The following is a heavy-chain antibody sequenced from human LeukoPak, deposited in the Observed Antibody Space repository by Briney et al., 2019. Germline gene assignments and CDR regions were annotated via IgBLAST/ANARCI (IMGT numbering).Heavy chain of an antibody. Sequence: ASVRVSCKASGYTFTGYYMHWVRQAPGQGLEWMGWINHNRGGTNYAQTFQGRVTMTRDTSISTPYMHLSRLRSDDTAVYYCARDLRRIGSYATLRYYYYGMDVWGQGTTVTVSS. CDR1: GYTFTGYY. J-gene: IGHJ6*02. CDR3: ARDLRRIGSYATLRYYYYGMDV. CDR2: INHNRGGT. D-gene: IGHD1-26*01. V-gene: IGHV1-2*02.